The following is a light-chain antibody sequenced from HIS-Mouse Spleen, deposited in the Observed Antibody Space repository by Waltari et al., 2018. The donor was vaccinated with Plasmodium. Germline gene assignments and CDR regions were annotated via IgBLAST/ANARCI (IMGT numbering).Light chain of an antibody. CDR2: KDS. V-gene: IGLV3-25*03. CDR3: QSADSSGTYRV. Sequence: SYELTQPPPVSVSPGQTDRITCSGDALPKQYAYWYQQKPGQAPGLVIYKDSERPSGIPERFSGSSSGKTVTLTISGVQAEDEADYYCQSADSSGTYRVFGGGTKLTVL. J-gene: IGLJ2*01. CDR1: ALPKQY.